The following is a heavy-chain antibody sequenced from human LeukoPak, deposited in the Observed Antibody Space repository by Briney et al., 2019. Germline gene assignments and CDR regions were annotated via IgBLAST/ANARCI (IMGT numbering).Heavy chain of an antibody. CDR3: PRRRSGNYYRDIRFDP. D-gene: IGHD1-26*01. V-gene: IGHV4-4*07. J-gene: IGHJ5*02. CDR2: IYNSGST. CDR1: GGSISSYY. Sequence: PSETLSLTCTVSGGSISSYYWSWIRQPAGKGLECIGRIYNSGSTTYNPSLKSRVTISVDTSKNQFSLKLSSVTAADTAVYYCPRRRSGNYYRDIRFDPWGQGTLVTVSS.